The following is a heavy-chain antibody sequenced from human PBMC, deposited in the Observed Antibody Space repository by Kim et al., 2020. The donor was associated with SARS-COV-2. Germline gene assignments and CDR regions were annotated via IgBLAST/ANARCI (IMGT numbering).Heavy chain of an antibody. Sequence: GGSLRLSCAASGFTFSSYAMSWVRQAPGKGLEWVSAISGSGGSTYYADSVKGRFTISRDNSKNTLYLQMNSLRAEDTAVYYCAKDPGIGAVALYYFDYWGQGTLVTVSS. D-gene: IGHD6-19*01. J-gene: IGHJ4*02. CDR2: ISGSGGST. V-gene: IGHV3-23*01. CDR3: AKDPGIGAVALYYFDY. CDR1: GFTFSSYA.